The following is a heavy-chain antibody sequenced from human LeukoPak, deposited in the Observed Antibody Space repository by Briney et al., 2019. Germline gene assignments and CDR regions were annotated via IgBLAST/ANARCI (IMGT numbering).Heavy chain of an antibody. V-gene: IGHV3-30*03. Sequence: GGSLRLSCAASGFTFSSYGMHWVRQAPGKGLEWVAVISYDGSNKYYTDSVKGRFTISRDNSKNTLYLQMNSLKTEDTAVYYCTTVTARWFGEPYFDYWGQGTLVTVSS. J-gene: IGHJ4*02. CDR2: ISYDGSNK. CDR3: TTVTARWFGEPYFDY. CDR1: GFTFSSYG. D-gene: IGHD3-10*01.